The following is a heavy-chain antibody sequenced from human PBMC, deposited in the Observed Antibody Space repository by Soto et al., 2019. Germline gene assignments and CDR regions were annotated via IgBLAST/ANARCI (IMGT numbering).Heavy chain of an antibody. D-gene: IGHD6-13*01. J-gene: IGHJ5*02. Sequence: GGSLRLSCAASGFTFSSYSMNWVRQAPGKGLEWVSYISSSSSTIYYADSVKGRFTISRDNAKNSLYLQMNSLRAEDTAVYYCARHPERIAEIGWFDPWGQGTLVSVS. V-gene: IGHV3-48*01. CDR2: ISSSSSTI. CDR1: GFTFSSYS. CDR3: ARHPERIAEIGWFDP.